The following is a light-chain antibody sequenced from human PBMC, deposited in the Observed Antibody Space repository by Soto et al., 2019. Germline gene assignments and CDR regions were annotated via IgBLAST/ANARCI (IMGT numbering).Light chain of an antibody. CDR2: GDI. J-gene: IGLJ1*01. Sequence: QSVLTQPPSVSGAPGQRVTISCTGTSSNIGAGYDVHWYQQLPGTAPKLLIYGDINRPSGVPDRFSGSKSGSSASLAITGLHAEDADDYYCQSYDSRLAAYVFGTGTKLTVL. CDR3: QSYDSRLAAYV. V-gene: IGLV1-40*01. CDR1: SSNIGAGYD.